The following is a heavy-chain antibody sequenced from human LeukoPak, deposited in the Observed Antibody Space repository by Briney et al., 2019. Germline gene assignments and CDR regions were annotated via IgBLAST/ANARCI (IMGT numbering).Heavy chain of an antibody. V-gene: IGHV3-30*02. CDR3: AKGISGGNYLDY. CDR1: GFIFSTHA. D-gene: IGHD4-23*01. J-gene: IGHJ4*02. Sequence: GGSLRLSCAASGFIFSTHAIHWVRQAPGKGLEWVACIRSDGSSKYYADSVQGRFIISRDNSKNTVYVQMNSLRREDTAVYYCAKGISGGNYLDYWGQGTLVIVSS. CDR2: IRSDGSSK.